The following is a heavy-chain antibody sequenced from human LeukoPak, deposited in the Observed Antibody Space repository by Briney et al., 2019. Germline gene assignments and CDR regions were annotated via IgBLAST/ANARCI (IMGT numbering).Heavy chain of an antibody. D-gene: IGHD3-10*01. Sequence: SETLSLTCTVSGYSISSGYYWGWIRQPPGKGLEWIGSIHQSGNTFYNPSLKSRVTISVDTSKNQFSLKLRSVTAADTAVYHCARIHGSGTYYNPQNWFDPWGQGTLVTVS. J-gene: IGHJ5*02. CDR2: IHQSGNT. CDR1: GYSISSGYY. V-gene: IGHV4-38-2*02. CDR3: ARIHGSGTYYNPQNWFDP.